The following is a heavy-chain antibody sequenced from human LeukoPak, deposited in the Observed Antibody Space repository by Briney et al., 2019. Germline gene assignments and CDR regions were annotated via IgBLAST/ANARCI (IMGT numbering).Heavy chain of an antibody. J-gene: IGHJ4*02. Sequence: SETLCVTCTVSGGSFSTNSNYWGWIRQPPGKGLEWIGRLYYSGSTYYNPSLKSRVTISVDTSKNQFSLKLSSVTAADTAVYYCARHAIDSSGYYLHYFDYWGQGNLDPVSS. CDR1: GGSFSTNSNY. CDR3: ARHAIDSSGYYLHYFDY. CDR2: LYYSGST. V-gene: IGHV4-39*01. D-gene: IGHD3-22*01.